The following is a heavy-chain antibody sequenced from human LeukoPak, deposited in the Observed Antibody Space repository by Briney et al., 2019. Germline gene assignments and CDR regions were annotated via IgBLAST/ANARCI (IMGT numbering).Heavy chain of an antibody. V-gene: IGHV1-2*02. CDR1: GYTFTGYY. CDR2: INPNSGGT. D-gene: IGHD6-19*01. CDR3: ARARPPGIAVDFDY. J-gene: IGHJ4*02. Sequence: GASVTVSCKASGYTFTGYYMHWVRQAPGQGLEWMGWINPNSGGTNYAQKFQGRVTMTRDTSISTAYMELSRLRSDDTAVYYCARARPPGIAVDFDYWGQGTLVTVSS.